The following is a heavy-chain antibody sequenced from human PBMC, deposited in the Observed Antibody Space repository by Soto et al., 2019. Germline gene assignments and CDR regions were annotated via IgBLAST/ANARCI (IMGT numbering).Heavy chain of an antibody. Sequence: KASETLSLTCAVSGGSISSSNWWSWVRQPPGKGLEWIGEIYHSGSTNYNPSLKSRVTISVDKSKNQFSLKLSSVTAADTAVYYCASRPYDTMVRGRFYYGMDVWGQGTTVTVSS. V-gene: IGHV4-4*02. CDR3: ASRPYDTMVRGRFYYGMDV. D-gene: IGHD3-10*01. J-gene: IGHJ6*02. CDR1: GGSISSSNW. CDR2: IYHSGST.